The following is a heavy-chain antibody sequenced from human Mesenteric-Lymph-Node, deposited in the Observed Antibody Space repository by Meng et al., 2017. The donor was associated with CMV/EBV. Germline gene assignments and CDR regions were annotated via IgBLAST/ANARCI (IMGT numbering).Heavy chain of an antibody. Sequence: GGSLRLSCAASGFTFDDYAMHWVRQAPGKGLEWVASINWKSGGIAYADSVKGRFTISRDNAKKSLYLQMSSLRPDDTALYYCAKDGASSSSSYGMDVWGQGTTVTVSS. CDR2: INWKSGGI. D-gene: IGHD2-2*01. J-gene: IGHJ6*02. CDR1: GFTFDDYA. V-gene: IGHV3-9*01. CDR3: AKDGASSSSSYGMDV.